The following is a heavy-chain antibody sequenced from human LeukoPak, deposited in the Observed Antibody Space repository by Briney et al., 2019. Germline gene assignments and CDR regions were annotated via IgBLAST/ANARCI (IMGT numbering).Heavy chain of an antibody. CDR1: GYTFTGYY. J-gene: IGHJ4*02. CDR2: INPNSGGT. Sequence: GASVKVSCKASGYTFTGYYMHWVRQAPGQGLEWMGWINPNSGGTNYAQKFQGRVTMTRDMSTSTVYMELSSLRSEDTAVYYCAMETQSVLNRYWGQGTLVTVSS. V-gene: IGHV1-2*02. D-gene: IGHD2/OR15-2a*01. CDR3: AMETQSVLNRY.